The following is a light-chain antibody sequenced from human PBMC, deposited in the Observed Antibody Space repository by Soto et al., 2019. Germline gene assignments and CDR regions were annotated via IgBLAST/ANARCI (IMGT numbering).Light chain of an antibody. CDR2: DAS. CDR3: QQRYNAPWT. CDR1: QSVSSY. J-gene: IGKJ1*01. V-gene: IGKV3-11*01. Sequence: EIVLTQSPATLSLSPGERATLSCRASQSVSSYLVWYQQKPGQAPRALIYDASNRATGIPARFSGSGSGTDFTLTISSLEPEDFAVYYCQQRYNAPWTFGQGTKVEIK.